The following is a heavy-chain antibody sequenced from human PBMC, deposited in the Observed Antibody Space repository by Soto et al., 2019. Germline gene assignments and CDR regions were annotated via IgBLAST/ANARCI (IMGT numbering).Heavy chain of an antibody. CDR3: TTDGATIFFDP. D-gene: IGHD3-10*02. Sequence: GGSLRLSCAASGFTFKNAWMSWVRQAPGKGLEWVGRIKAKADAGTTDYAAPVKGRFTISRDDSKNTLYLQMNSLKNEDTALYFCTTDGATIFFDPRGQGTLVTVSS. J-gene: IGHJ5*02. V-gene: IGHV3-15*01. CDR1: GFTFKNAW. CDR2: IKAKADAGTT.